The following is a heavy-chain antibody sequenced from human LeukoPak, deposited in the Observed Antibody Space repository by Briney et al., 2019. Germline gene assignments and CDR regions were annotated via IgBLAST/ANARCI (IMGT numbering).Heavy chain of an antibody. V-gene: IGHV1-18*01. D-gene: IGHD3-22*01. CDR2: INPYNGNT. CDR3: ARGLTHRMYYSEGGDAFDI. CDR1: GYIFTSYG. Sequence: ASVKVSCKASGYIFTSYGISWVRQAPGQGIEWMGWINPYNGNTKYAQKFQGRVTMTTDTSTNTAYMELRSLRSDDTAVYYCARGLTHRMYYSEGGDAFDIWGQGTIVTVSS. J-gene: IGHJ3*02.